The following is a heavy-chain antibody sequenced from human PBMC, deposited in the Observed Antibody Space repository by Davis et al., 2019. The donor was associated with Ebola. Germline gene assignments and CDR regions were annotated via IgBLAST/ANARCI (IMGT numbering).Heavy chain of an antibody. CDR3: ARESVSGTTGEGFQH. Sequence: PGGSLRLSCAASGFTFSSYGMHWVRQAPGKGLEWVAVIWYDGSNKYYADSVKGRFTISRDNSKNTLYLQMNSLRAEDTAVYYCARESVSGTTGEGFQHWGQGTLVTVSS. V-gene: IGHV3-33*01. J-gene: IGHJ1*01. CDR2: IWYDGSNK. CDR1: GFTFSSYG. D-gene: IGHD1-1*01.